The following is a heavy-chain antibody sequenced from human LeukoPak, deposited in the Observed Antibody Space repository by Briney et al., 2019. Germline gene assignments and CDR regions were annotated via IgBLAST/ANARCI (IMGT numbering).Heavy chain of an antibody. V-gene: IGHV1-69*05. CDR3: ARQAFRTGMISADY. Sequence: SVKVSCKASGGTFSNYVITWVRQAPGQGLEWMGGIIPVFGTATYARKFQDRVTITTDEFTSTAYMELSSLRFEDTAVCYCARQAFRTGMISADYWGQGTLVTVSS. CDR2: IIPVFGTA. D-gene: IGHD1-1*01. CDR1: GGTFSNYV. J-gene: IGHJ4*02.